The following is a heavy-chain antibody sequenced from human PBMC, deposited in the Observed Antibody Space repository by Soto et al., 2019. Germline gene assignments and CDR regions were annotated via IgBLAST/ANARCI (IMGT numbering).Heavy chain of an antibody. Sequence: SETLSLTCTVSGGSISSYYWSWIRQPPGKGLEWIGYIYYSGSTNYNPSLKSRVTISVDTSKNQFSLKLSSVTAADTAVYYCARLVLARVGYYDFWSGSETPTGLDVWGKGTTVTVS. J-gene: IGHJ6*04. V-gene: IGHV4-59*08. CDR2: IYYSGST. CDR3: ARLVLARVGYYDFWSGSETPTGLDV. D-gene: IGHD3-3*01. CDR1: GGSISSYY.